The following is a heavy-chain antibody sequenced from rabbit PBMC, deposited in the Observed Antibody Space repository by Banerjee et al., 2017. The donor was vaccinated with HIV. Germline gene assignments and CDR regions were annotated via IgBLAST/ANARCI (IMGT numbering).Heavy chain of an antibody. V-gene: IGHV1S45*01. D-gene: IGHD2-1*01. J-gene: IGHJ4*01. CDR2: IYVGSSGDT. Sequence: QEQLEESGGDLVKPEGSLTLTCTASGFTVSSSYWICWVRQAPGKGLEWIACIYVGSSGDTYYASWAKGRFTVSKTSSTTATLQMTSLTAADTATYFCGRGYGGNAGYGPYYFNLWGPGTLVTVS. CDR1: GFTVSSSYW. CDR3: GRGYGGNAGYGPYYFNL.